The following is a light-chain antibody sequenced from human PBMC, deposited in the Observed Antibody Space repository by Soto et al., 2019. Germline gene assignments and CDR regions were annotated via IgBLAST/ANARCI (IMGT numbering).Light chain of an antibody. Sequence: EIVMTQSPATLSLSPGKRATLSCRASQTISRNLAWYQQRPGQAPRLLMFGASTRAPGIPARFSGSGSGTEFTLTISSLQSEDFAVYFCHQYENWPKTFGQGTKVDIK. V-gene: IGKV3-15*01. CDR2: GAS. CDR1: QTISRN. CDR3: HQYENWPKT. J-gene: IGKJ1*01.